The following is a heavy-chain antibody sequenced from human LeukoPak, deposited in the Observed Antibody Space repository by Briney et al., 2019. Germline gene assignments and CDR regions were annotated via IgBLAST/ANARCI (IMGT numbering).Heavy chain of an antibody. V-gene: IGHV1-69*04. D-gene: IGHD5-18*01. CDR1: GGTISSYA. CDR3: ASRYSYGHGPDY. J-gene: IGHJ4*02. Sequence: SVKISCKASGGTISSYAISWVRQAPGQGLEWMGRIIPILGIANYAQKFQGRVTITADKSTSTAYMELSSLRSEDTAVYYCASRYSYGHGPDYWGQGTLVTVSS. CDR2: IIPILGIA.